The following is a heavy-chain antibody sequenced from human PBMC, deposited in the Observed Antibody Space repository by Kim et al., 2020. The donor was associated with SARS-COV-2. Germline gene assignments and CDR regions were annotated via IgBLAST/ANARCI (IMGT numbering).Heavy chain of an antibody. Sequence: SETLSLTCTVSGGSISSSSYYWGWIRQPPGKGLEWIGSIYYSGSTYYNPSLKSRVTISVDTSKNQFSLKLISVTAADTAVYYSARHAVVLLWFGESLPSPYQTYGMDVWGQGTTVTVS. CDR2: IYYSGST. CDR3: ARHAVVLLWFGESLPSPYQTYGMDV. J-gene: IGHJ6*02. D-gene: IGHD3-10*01. V-gene: IGHV4-39*01. CDR1: GGSISSSSYY.